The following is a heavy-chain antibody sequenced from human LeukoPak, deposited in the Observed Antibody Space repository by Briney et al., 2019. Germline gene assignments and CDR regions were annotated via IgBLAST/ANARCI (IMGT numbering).Heavy chain of an antibody. Sequence: GGSLRLSCAAPGFIFSSYSMNWGRQAPGKGLEWVSYISSSSRTIYYADSVKGRFTISRDNAKNSLYLQMNSLRAEDTAVYYCARVLHKRNYDSSVYYGYWGQGTLVTVSS. V-gene: IGHV3-48*01. CDR1: GFIFSSYS. CDR3: ARVLHKRNYDSSVYYGY. D-gene: IGHD3-22*01. J-gene: IGHJ4*02. CDR2: ISSSSRTI.